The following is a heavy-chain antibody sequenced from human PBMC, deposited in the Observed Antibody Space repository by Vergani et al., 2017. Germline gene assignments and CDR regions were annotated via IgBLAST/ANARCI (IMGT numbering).Heavy chain of an antibody. CDR3: ARDISSGWPYYYYGMDV. CDR2: MDYSGST. D-gene: IGHD6-19*01. CDR1: GDSVISTDYH. V-gene: IGHV4-39*02. Sequence: QVQLQESGPGLVKPSETLSLTCTVSGDSVISTDYHWGWIRQPPGKGLEWIGSMDYSGSTSYNPSLESRISISFETPKNQFSLRLTSVTAADTAVYYCARDISSGWPYYYYGMDVWGQ. J-gene: IGHJ6*02.